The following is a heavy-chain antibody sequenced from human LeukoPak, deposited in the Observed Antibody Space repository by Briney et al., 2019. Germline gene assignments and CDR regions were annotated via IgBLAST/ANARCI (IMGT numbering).Heavy chain of an antibody. Sequence: PGGSLRLSCAASGFTFSNYAMSWVRQAPGKGLEWVSAISGSGGSTYYADSVKGRFTISRDNSKNTLYLRMNSLRAEDTAVYYCAKEFMVRGVNILYYGMDVWGQGTTVTVSS. V-gene: IGHV3-23*01. CDR3: AKEFMVRGVNILYYGMDV. D-gene: IGHD3-10*01. J-gene: IGHJ6*02. CDR1: GFTFSNYA. CDR2: ISGSGGST.